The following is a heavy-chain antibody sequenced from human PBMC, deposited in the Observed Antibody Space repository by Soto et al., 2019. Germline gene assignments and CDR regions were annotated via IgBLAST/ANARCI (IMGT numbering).Heavy chain of an antibody. Sequence: PGGSLRLSCAASGFTFSSYEMNWVRQAPRKGLEWVSYISYSGSTIYYADSVKGRFTISRDNAKNSLYLQMNSLRAEDTAVYYCARDYYDGSHYYPAGCDYWGQGTLVTVSS. CDR3: ARDYYDGSHYYPAGCDY. CDR1: GFTFSSYE. D-gene: IGHD3-22*01. J-gene: IGHJ4*02. V-gene: IGHV3-48*03. CDR2: ISYSGSTI.